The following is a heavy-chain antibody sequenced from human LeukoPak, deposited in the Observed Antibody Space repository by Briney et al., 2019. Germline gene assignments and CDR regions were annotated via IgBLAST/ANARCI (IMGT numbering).Heavy chain of an antibody. CDR3: VRGGFWSGYPASYYMDV. V-gene: IGHV1-2*02. Sequence: ASVKVSCKASGYMFTNYDINWVRQAPGQGLEYMGWINPNSRGTNYVQKFQGRVTLTRDTSISTAYMELTRLRSDDTAVYYCVRGGFWSGYPASYYMDVWGTGTTVTVSS. D-gene: IGHD3-3*01. CDR2: INPNSRGT. J-gene: IGHJ6*03. CDR1: GYMFTNYD.